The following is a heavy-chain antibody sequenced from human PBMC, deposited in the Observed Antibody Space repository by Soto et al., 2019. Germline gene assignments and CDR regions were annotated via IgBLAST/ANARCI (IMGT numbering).Heavy chain of an antibody. V-gene: IGHV3-48*03. J-gene: IGHJ3*02. CDR3: AKEKSVMHSGYDAFDI. CDR2: IKSGGSTI. CDR1: GFDFSSYE. D-gene: IGHD5-12*01. Sequence: EVHLVESGGGLVQPGGSLRLSCAASGFDFSSYEMDWVRQAPGKGLEWIAYIKSGGSTIFYADSVKGRFTISRDDAKDSLYLEMNSLRAEDTAVYYCAKEKSVMHSGYDAFDIWGQGTMVTVS.